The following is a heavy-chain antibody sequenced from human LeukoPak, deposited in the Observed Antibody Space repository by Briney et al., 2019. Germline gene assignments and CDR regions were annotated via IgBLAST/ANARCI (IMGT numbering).Heavy chain of an antibody. Sequence: SETLSLTCTVSGGSISSYYWSWIRQPPGKGLEWIGYIYYSGSTNYNPSLKSRVTISVDTSKNQFSLKLSSVTAADTAVYYCARDRGLDPWGQGTLVTVS. CDR3: ARDRGLDP. CDR2: IYYSGST. V-gene: IGHV4-59*01. CDR1: GGSISSYY. J-gene: IGHJ5*02.